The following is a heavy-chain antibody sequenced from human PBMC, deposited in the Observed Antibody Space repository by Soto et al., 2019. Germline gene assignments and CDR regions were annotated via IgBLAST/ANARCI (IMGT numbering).Heavy chain of an antibody. D-gene: IGHD3-10*01. CDR3: ARGPRYYYGSGSPRYNWFDP. CDR2: INHSGST. CDR1: GGSFSGYY. V-gene: IGHV4-34*01. Sequence: SETLSLTCAVYGGSFSGYYWSWIRQPPGKGLEWMGEINHSGSTNYNPSLKSRVTISVDTSKNQFSLKLSSVTAADTAVYYCARGPRYYYGSGSPRYNWFDPWGQGTLVTVSS. J-gene: IGHJ5*02.